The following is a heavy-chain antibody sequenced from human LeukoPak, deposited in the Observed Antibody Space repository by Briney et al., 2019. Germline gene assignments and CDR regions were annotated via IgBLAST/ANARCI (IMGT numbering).Heavy chain of an antibody. J-gene: IGHJ5*02. CDR3: ASLRIAAAGTGWFDP. CDR2: IYYSGST. CDR1: GGSISSYY. D-gene: IGHD6-13*01. V-gene: IGHV4-59*08. Sequence: PSETLSLTCTVSGGSISSYYWSWIRQPPGKGLEWIGYIYYSGSTNYNPSLKSRVTISVDTSKNQFSLKLSYVTAADTAVYYRASLRIAAAGTGWFDPWGQGTLVTVPS.